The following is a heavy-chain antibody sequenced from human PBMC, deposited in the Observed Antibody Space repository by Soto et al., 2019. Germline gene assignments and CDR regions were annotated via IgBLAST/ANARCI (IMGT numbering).Heavy chain of an antibody. J-gene: IGHJ4*02. V-gene: IGHV3-7*05. CDR3: TNYVPGILGDY. Sequence: GGSLRLSCAASGFIFSGYWMSWVRQAPGKGLDWVANINQDGSQKYYVDSVRGRFTISRDNAENSLHLQMSSLRAEDTAIYYCTNYVPGILGDYWGQGALVTVSS. D-gene: IGHD4-17*01. CDR1: GFIFSGYW. CDR2: INQDGSQK.